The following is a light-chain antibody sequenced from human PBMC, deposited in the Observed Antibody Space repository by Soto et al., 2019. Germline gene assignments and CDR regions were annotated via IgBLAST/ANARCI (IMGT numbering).Light chain of an antibody. CDR3: QQYADTPRT. CDR2: WAS. Sequence: DIVMTQSPDSLTVSLGERATINCKSSQSILYSPNNKNYLAWYQHKPGQPPKLLIYWASMRESGVPDRFRGSGSGTDFTLTSSSLQAEDVAVYYCQQYADTPRTFGQGTKVEIK. V-gene: IGKV4-1*01. J-gene: IGKJ1*01. CDR1: QSILYSPNNKNY.